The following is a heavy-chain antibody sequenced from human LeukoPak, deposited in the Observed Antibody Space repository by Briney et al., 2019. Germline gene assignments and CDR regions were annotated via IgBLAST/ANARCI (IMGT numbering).Heavy chain of an antibody. CDR1: GGSYSGYY. V-gene: IGHV4-34*01. Sequence: PSETLSLTCAVYGGSYSGYYWSWIRQHPGKGLEWIGEINHSGSTNYNPSLKSRVTISVDTSKNQFSLKLSSVTAADTAVYYCAALRRDYYYYYGMDVWGQGTTVTFSS. CDR3: AALRRDYYYYYGMDV. J-gene: IGHJ6*02. CDR2: INHSGST.